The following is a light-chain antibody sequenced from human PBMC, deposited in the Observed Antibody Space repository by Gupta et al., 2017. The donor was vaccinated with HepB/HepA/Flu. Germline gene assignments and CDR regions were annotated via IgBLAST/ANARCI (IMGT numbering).Light chain of an antibody. CDR3: QSYASSLSGRVV. V-gene: IGLV1-40*01. Sequence: QSVLTQPPSVSGAPGQRVTISCTGSSSNIGAGYDVHWYQQLPGTAPKLLIYGNSNRPSGVPDRFSVSKSGTSDSLAITGLQAEDEAEYDCQSYASSLSGRVVFGGGTKLTVL. J-gene: IGLJ2*01. CDR2: GNS. CDR1: SSNIGAGYD.